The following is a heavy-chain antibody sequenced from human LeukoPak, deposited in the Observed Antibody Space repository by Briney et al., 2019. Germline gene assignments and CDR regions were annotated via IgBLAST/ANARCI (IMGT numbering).Heavy chain of an antibody. CDR2: ISNNGGYT. CDR1: GFTFSSSA. V-gene: IGHV3-23*01. D-gene: IGHD1/OR15-1a*01. CDR3: ARGNTGTGDY. J-gene: IGHJ4*02. Sequence: GGSLRLSCAASGFTFSSSAMSWVRQAPGKGLEWVSAISNNGGYTYYADSVQGRFTISRDNSKSTLCLQMNSLRAEDTAVYYCARGNTGTGDYWGQGTLVTVSS.